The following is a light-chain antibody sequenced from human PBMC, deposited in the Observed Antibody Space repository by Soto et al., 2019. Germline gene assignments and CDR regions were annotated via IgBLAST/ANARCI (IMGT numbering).Light chain of an antibody. CDR1: SSDIGGYNY. CDR3: CSSGGSPTYV. J-gene: IGLJ1*01. CDR2: AVT. Sequence: QSALTQPASVSGSPGQSITISCTGTSSDIGGYNYVSWYQQHPGKAPKLLIYAVTSRPSGVSFRFSGSKSGNTASLTISGLQAEDEADYYCCSSGGSPTYVFGTGTKVTVL. V-gene: IGLV2-14*01.